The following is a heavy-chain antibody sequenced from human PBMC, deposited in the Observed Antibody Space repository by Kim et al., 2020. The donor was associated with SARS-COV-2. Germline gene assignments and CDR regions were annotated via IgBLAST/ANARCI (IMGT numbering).Heavy chain of an antibody. J-gene: IGHJ6*02. Sequence: GGSLRLSCAASGFTFSSYAMSWVRQAPGKGLEWVSAISGSGGSTYYADSVKGRFTISRDNSKNTLYLQMNSLRAEDTAVYYCAKGFRSSRGGDYYYYGMDVWGQGTTVTVSS. V-gene: IGHV3-23*01. CDR3: AKGFRSSRGGDYYYYGMDV. D-gene: IGHD2-2*01. CDR1: GFTFSSYA. CDR2: ISGSGGST.